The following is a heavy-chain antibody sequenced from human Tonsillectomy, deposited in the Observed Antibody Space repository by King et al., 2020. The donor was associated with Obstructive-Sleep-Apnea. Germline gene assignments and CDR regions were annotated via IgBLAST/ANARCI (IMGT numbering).Heavy chain of an antibody. CDR1: GFTFSGSG. V-gene: IGHV3-73*01. J-gene: IGHJ6*02. CDR3: TRRSHTGTAVSGMDV. D-gene: IGHD4-23*01. Sequence: GQMVQSGGGLVQPGGSLKLSCAASGFTFSGSGIHWVRQASGKGLEWVGRIRSKDNYATAYAASVRGRFTISRNDSMNTAYLQMNSLKTDDTAVYYCTRRSHTGTAVSGMDVWGQGTTVTVSS. CDR2: IRSKDNYAT.